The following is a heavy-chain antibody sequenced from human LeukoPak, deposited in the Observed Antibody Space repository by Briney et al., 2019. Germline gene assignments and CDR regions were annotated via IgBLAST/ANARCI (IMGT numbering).Heavy chain of an antibody. Sequence: PSETLSLTCTVSGYSIGSGYYWGWIRQPPGKGLEWIGSTYHTGSTDYNPSLKSRVTVSVDTSKNQFSLKLTSVTAADTAVYYCARAISGSFRTSYYFDYWGQGTLVTVSS. V-gene: IGHV4-38-2*02. CDR3: ARAISGSFRTSYYFDY. D-gene: IGHD6-13*01. CDR2: TYHTGST. CDR1: GYSIGSGYY. J-gene: IGHJ4*02.